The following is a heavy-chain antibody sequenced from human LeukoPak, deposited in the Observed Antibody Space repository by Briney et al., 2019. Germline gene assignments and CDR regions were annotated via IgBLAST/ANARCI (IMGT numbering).Heavy chain of an antibody. Sequence: SVKVSCKASGGNFGNYVIHWVRQAPGQGLEWMGRITPFFGVANYAQTFQDRVTFTADKITNTAYMQISSLKSEDTAVYFCARDTNEEYSSSSDGLAVWGQGTTATVSS. V-gene: IGHV1-69*04. CDR1: GGNFGNYV. D-gene: IGHD6-6*01. J-gene: IGHJ6*02. CDR2: ITPFFGVA. CDR3: ARDTNEEYSSSSDGLAV.